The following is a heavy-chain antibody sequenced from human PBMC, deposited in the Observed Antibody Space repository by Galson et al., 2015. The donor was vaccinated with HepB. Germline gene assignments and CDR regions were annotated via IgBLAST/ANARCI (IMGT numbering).Heavy chain of an antibody. CDR2: IYYSGST. CDR3: ARGLTYYDILTGYYNPLKGYYFDY. J-gene: IGHJ4*02. D-gene: IGHD3-9*01. V-gene: IGHV4-31*03. Sequence: TLSLTCTVSGGSISSGGYYWSWIRQHPGKGLEWIGYIYYSGSTYYNPSLKSRVTISVDTSKNQFSLKLSSVTAADTAVYYCARGLTYYDILTGYYNPLKGYYFDYWGQGTLVTVSS. CDR1: GGSISSGGYY.